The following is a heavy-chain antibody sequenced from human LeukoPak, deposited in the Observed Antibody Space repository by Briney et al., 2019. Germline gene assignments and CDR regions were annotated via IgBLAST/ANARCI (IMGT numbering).Heavy chain of an antibody. D-gene: IGHD3-16*02. CDR3: ARSVSPTRYDYGWGSYRPLLGMDV. Sequence: GGSLRLSCAASGFTVSSNYMSWVRQAPGKGLEWVSVIYSGGSTYYADSVKGRFTISRDNSKNTLYLQMNSLRAEDTAVYYCARSVSPTRYDYGWGSYRPLLGMDVWGQGTTVTVSS. CDR2: IYSGGST. J-gene: IGHJ6*02. CDR1: GFTVSSNY. V-gene: IGHV3-53*01.